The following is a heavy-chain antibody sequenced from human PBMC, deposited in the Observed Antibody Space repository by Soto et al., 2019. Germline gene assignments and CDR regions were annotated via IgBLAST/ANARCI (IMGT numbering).Heavy chain of an antibody. CDR2: IYWDDDK. D-gene: IGHD4-17*01. J-gene: IGHJ4*02. V-gene: IGHV2-5*02. CDR1: GFSLSTSGVG. CDR3: AHRGATVTYIDY. Sequence: QITLKESGPTLVKPTQTLTLTCTFSGFSLSTSGVGVGWIRQPPGKALEWLALIYWDDDKRYSPSLKSRLTFTKDTSKNQVVPTMTNMDPVDTATYYCAHRGATVTYIDYWGQGTLVTVFS.